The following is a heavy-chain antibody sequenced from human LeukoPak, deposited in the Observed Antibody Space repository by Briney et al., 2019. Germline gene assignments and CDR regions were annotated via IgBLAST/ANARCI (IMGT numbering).Heavy chain of an antibody. CDR1: GFTFSSYG. CDR2: ISYDGSNK. Sequence: PGGSLRLSCAASGFTFSSYGMHWVRQAPGKGLEWVAVISYDGSNKYYADSVKGRFTISRDNSKNTLYLQMNSLRAEDTAVYYCAKAQGSGWYESWALDYFDYWGQGTLVTVSS. CDR3: AKAQGSGWYESWALDYFDY. V-gene: IGHV3-30*18. J-gene: IGHJ4*02. D-gene: IGHD6-19*01.